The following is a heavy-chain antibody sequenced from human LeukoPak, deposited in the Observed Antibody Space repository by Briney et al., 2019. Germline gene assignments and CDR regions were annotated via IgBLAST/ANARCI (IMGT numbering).Heavy chain of an antibody. V-gene: IGHV1-58*02. CDR2: IVVGSGNT. Sequence: SVKVSCKASGFTFTSSAMQWVRQARGQRLEWIGWIVVGSGNTNYAQKFQERVTITRDMSTSTAYMELSSLRSEDTAVYYCAGTEAGTVHYYYGMDVWGQGTTVTVSS. CDR1: GFTFTSSA. J-gene: IGHJ6*02. CDR3: AGTEAGTVHYYYGMDV. D-gene: IGHD6-19*01.